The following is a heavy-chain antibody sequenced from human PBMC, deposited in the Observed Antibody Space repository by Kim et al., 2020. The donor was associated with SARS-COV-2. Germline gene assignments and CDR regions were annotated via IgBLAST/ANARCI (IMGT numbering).Heavy chain of an antibody. CDR2: IYYSGNT. CDR1: GGSISNYH. J-gene: IGHJ4*02. D-gene: IGHD3-10*01. V-gene: IGHV4-59*13. CDR3: ARTSGSGSRYFDY. Sequence: SETLSLTCTVSGGSISNYHWSWIRQPPGKGLEWIGYIYYSGNTNYNPSLKSRVTISVDTSKNQCSLELSSGTAADTALYYCARTSGSGSRYFDYWGQGALVTVSS.